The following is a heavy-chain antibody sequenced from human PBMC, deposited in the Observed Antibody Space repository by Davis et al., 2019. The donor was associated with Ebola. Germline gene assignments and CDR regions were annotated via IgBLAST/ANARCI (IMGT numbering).Heavy chain of an antibody. CDR1: GGSISSTNW. CDR2: IYHSGST. D-gene: IGHD4-23*01. CDR3: ARVTSGYGGHSVTDAFDI. J-gene: IGHJ3*02. Sequence: MPSETLSLTCAVSGGSISSTNWWSWVRQPPGKGLEWIGEIYHSGSTNYNPSLKSRITISVDKSKNQFSLKLSSVTAADTAVYYCARVTSGYGGHSVTDAFDIWGQGTMVTVSS. V-gene: IGHV4-4*02.